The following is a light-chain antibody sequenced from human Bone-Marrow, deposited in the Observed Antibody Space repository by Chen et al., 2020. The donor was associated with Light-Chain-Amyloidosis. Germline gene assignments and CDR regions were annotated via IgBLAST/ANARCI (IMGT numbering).Light chain of an antibody. Sequence: QSVLTQPPSVSGAPGQRVTISCTGTSSNIGAGYDVHWYQQLPGTAPNLLIYGNDNRPLGVPDRFSASKSGTSASLAITGLQAEDEADYYCQSYDTTLSGSVFGGGTKLTVL. CDR3: QSYDTTLSGSV. CDR1: SSNIGAGYD. CDR2: GND. V-gene: IGLV1-40*01. J-gene: IGLJ3*02.